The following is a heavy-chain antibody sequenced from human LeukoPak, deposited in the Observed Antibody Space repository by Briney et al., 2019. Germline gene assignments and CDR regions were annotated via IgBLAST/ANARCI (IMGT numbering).Heavy chain of an antibody. V-gene: IGHV1-8*01. CDR1: GYTFTSYD. CDR3: ARYFADYDAFDI. Sequence: ASVKVSCKASGYTFTSYDINWVRQATGQGLEWMGWMNPNSGNTGYAQKFQGRVTMTRNTSISTAYMELSSLRSEDTAVYYCARYFADYDAFDIWGQGTMVTVSS. D-gene: IGHD4-17*01. J-gene: IGHJ3*02. CDR2: MNPNSGNT.